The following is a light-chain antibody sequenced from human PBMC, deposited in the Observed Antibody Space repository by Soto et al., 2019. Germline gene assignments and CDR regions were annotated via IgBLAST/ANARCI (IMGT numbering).Light chain of an antibody. V-gene: IGKV3-20*01. J-gene: IGKJ1*01. Sequence: EIVLTQSPGTLSLSPGERATLSCRSSQSVSSSYLAWYQQKPGQAPRLLIYGASSRATGIPDRFSGSGSGTDFTLTISRLEPGDFAVYYCQQYGSSPWTFGQGTKVE. CDR3: QQYGSSPWT. CDR1: QSVSSSY. CDR2: GAS.